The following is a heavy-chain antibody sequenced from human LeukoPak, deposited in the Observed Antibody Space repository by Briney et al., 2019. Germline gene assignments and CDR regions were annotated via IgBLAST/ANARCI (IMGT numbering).Heavy chain of an antibody. CDR3: AKRECFYFGC. CDR1: GFPFSSYA. V-gene: IGHV3-23*01. Sequence: GGPLRLSCTPSGFPFSSYAMSWVPHPPGKALEWVSSIRTGGSPTLYSDSVKGRFTISRDNSKNTLYLQMNSLRGEDAAVYYCAKRECFYFGCWGEGTLLAVSS. J-gene: IGHJ4*02. D-gene: IGHD3-10*02. CDR2: IRTGGSPT.